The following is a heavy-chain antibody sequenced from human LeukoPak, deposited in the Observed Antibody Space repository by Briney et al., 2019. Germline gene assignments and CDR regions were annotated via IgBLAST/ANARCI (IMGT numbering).Heavy chain of an antibody. V-gene: IGHV3-23*01. CDR2: ISGSGGST. CDR1: GFTFSSYA. CDR3: ARDFRKGYGMDV. J-gene: IGHJ6*02. Sequence: GGSLRLSCAASGFTFSSYAMSWVRQAPREGLEWVSAISGSGGSTYYADSVKGRFTISRDNSKNTLYLQMNSLRAEDTAVYYCARDFRKGYGMDVWGQGTTVTVSS.